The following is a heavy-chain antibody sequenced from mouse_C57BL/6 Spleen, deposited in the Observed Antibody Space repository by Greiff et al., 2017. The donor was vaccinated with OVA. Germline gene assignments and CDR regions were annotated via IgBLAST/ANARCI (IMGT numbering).Heavy chain of an antibody. CDR3: ARFSPDGYYRFDY. CDR2: IYPGSGNT. J-gene: IGHJ2*01. Sequence: QVQLQQSGAELVRPGASVKLSCKASGYTFTDYYINWVKQRPGQGLEWIARIYPGSGNTYYNEKFKGKATLTADKSSSTAYMQLSSLTSEDSAVYFCARFSPDGYYRFDYWGQGTTLTVSS. V-gene: IGHV1-76*01. CDR1: GYTFTDYY. D-gene: IGHD2-3*01.